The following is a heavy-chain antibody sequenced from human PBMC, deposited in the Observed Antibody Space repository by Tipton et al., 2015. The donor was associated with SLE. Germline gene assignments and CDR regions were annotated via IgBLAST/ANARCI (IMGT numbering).Heavy chain of an antibody. CDR1: GGSISSGDYY. CDR2: IYYDGNS. J-gene: IGHJ6*03. D-gene: IGHD6-13*01. CDR3: ARASSSWPYYYYYMDV. Sequence: TLSLTCSVSGGSISSGDYYWSWIRQPPGKGLEWIGYIYYDGNSHYNPSLKSRLSISVDTSKNQFSLKLSSVTAADTAVYYCARASSSWPYYYYYMDVWGKGTTVTVSS. V-gene: IGHV4-30-4*01.